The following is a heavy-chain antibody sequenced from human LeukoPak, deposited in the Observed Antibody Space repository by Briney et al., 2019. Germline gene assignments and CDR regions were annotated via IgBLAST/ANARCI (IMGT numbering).Heavy chain of an antibody. CDR3: AREVITVTFGGLFFDP. D-gene: IGHD3-16*01. CDR1: GFTFSSYW. V-gene: IGHV3-7*05. CDR2: IKQDGSEK. Sequence: GGSLRLSCAASGFTFSSYWMSWVRQAPGKGLEWVANIKQDGSEKYYVDSVKGRFTISRDNAKNSLYLQMISLRAEDTAVYFCAREVITVTFGGLFFDPWGQGTLVTVSS. J-gene: IGHJ5*02.